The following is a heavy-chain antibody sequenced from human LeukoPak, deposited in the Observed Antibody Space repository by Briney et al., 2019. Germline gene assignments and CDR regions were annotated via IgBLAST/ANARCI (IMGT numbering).Heavy chain of an antibody. V-gene: IGHV3-30*04. D-gene: IGHD3-10*01. CDR2: ISFDGNNK. J-gene: IGHJ4*02. Sequence: GRSLRLSCSASGFTFSSYSVHWVRQAPGKGLEWVAVISFDGNNKSYADSVKGRFTISRDNSKNTLYLQINSLRPEDTAVYYCARDSGLTYYYGLGSFDYWGQGTLVTVSS. CDR3: ARDSGLTYYYGLGSFDY. CDR1: GFTFSSYS.